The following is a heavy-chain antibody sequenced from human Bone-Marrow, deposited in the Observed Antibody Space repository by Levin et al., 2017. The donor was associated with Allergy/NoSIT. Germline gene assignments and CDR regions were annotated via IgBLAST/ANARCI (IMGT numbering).Heavy chain of an antibody. CDR2: INHSGST. V-gene: IGHV4-34*01. J-gene: IGHJ2*01. CDR3: ARPRGRWLQQHWYFDL. D-gene: IGHD5-24*01. CDR1: GGSFSGYY. Sequence: GSLRLSCAVYGGSFSGYYWSWIRQPPGKGLEWIGEINHSGSTNYNPSLKSRVTISVDTSKNQFSLKLSSVTAADTAVYYCARPRGRWLQQHWYFDLWGRGTLVTVSS.